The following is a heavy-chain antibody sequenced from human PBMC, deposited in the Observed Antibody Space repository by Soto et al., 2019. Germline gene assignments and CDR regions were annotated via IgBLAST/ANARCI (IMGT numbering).Heavy chain of an antibody. Sequence: GGSLRLSCAASGFTFSNAWMSWVRQAPGKGLEWVGRIKSKTDGGTTDYAAPVKGRFTISRDDSKNTLYLQMNSLKTEDTAVYYCTTLGGIVVRASGNWFYPWRQRTLVTAPQ. V-gene: IGHV3-15*01. D-gene: IGHD3-10*01. CDR3: TTLGGIVVRASGNWFYP. CDR1: GFTFSNAW. J-gene: IGHJ5*02. CDR2: IKSKTDGGTT.